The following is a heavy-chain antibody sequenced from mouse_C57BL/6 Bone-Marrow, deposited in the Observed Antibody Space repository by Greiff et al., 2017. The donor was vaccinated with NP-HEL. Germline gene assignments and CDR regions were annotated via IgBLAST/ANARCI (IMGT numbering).Heavy chain of an antibody. CDR2: INPSSGYT. V-gene: IGHV1-7*01. CDR3: ARWDYFDY. J-gene: IGHJ2*01. Sequence: QVQLKQSGAELAKPGASVKLSCKASGYTFTSYWMHWVKQRPGQGLEWIGYINPSSGYTKYNQKFKDKATLTAYKSSSTAYMQLSSLTYEDSAVYYCARWDYFDYWGQGTTLTVSS. CDR1: GYTFTSYW.